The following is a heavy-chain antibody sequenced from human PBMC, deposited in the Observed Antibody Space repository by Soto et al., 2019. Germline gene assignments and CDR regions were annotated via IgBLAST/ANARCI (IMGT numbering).Heavy chain of an antibody. V-gene: IGHV3-23*01. D-gene: IGHD3-22*01. Sequence: EVQLLESGGGLVQPGGSLRLSCAASGFTFSNFAMSWVRQAPGKGLEWVSGISGSGGSTDYADSVKGRFTISRDNSKNTLYLQMNSLRAEDTAVYYCAKLVTVIVAVRHYFDYWGQGTLVTVSS. CDR1: GFTFSNFA. CDR2: ISGSGGST. CDR3: AKLVTVIVAVRHYFDY. J-gene: IGHJ4*02.